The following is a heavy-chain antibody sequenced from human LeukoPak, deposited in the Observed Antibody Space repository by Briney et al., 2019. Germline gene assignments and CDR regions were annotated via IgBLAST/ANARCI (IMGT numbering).Heavy chain of an antibody. CDR3: AKGWRDCSSTSCYPYYYYMDV. CDR1: GFTFSSYG. CDR2: IRYDGSNK. V-gene: IGHV3-30*02. D-gene: IGHD2-2*01. Sequence: GGSLRLSCAASGFTFSSYGMHWVRQAPGKGLEWVAFIRYDGSNKYYADSVKGRFTISRDNSKNTLYLQMNSLRAEDTAVYYCAKGWRDCSSTSCYPYYYYMDVWGKGTTVTVSS. J-gene: IGHJ6*03.